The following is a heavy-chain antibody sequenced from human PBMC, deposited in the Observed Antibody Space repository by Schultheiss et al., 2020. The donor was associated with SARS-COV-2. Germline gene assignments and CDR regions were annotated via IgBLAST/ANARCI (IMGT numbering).Heavy chain of an antibody. CDR2: IYHSGST. CDR1: GGSISSGGYS. D-gene: IGHD5-24*01. Sequence: SETLSLTCAVSGGSISSGGYSWSWIRQPPGKGLEWIGYIYHSGSTYYNPSLKSRVTISVDRSKNQFSLNLSSVTAADTAVYYCARDSGDGYKQNYFDYWGQGTLVTVSS. CDR3: ARDSGDGYKQNYFDY. J-gene: IGHJ4*02. V-gene: IGHV4-30-2*01.